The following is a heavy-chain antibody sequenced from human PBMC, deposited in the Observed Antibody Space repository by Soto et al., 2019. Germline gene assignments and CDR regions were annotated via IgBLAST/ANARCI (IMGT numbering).Heavy chain of an antibody. CDR3: ASSFKSDCTNGVCYQPYYYYYYMDV. CDR1: GYTFTSYA. V-gene: IGHV1-3*01. J-gene: IGHJ6*03. CDR2: INAGNGNT. Sequence: ASVKVSCKASGYTFTSYAMHWVRQAPGQRLEWMGWINAGNGNTKYSQKFQGRVTITRDTSASTAYMELSSLRSEDTAVYYCASSFKSDCTNGVCYQPYYYYYYMDVWGKGTTVTVSS. D-gene: IGHD2-8*01.